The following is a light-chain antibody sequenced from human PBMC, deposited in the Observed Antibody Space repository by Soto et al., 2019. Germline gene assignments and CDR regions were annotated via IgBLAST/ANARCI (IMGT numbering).Light chain of an antibody. V-gene: IGKV3-20*01. CDR1: QSISRTF. CDR3: QQYESSWT. Sequence: EIVLTQSPGTLSLSPGERSTLSCRASQSISRTFLAWYQHKPGQAPKVVIYGASRRATDIPDRFSGSGSGTDFTLTIRQLEPEDFAVYYCQQYESSWTFGQGAKVEMK. J-gene: IGKJ1*01. CDR2: GAS.